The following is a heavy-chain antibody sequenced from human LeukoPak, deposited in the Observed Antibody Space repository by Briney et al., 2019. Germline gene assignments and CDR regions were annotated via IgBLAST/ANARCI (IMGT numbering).Heavy chain of an antibody. CDR2: ISGTGGST. CDR1: GFTFSSYA. V-gene: IGHV3-23*01. J-gene: IGHJ4*02. CDR3: AKGGPRGYSYGYLDY. Sequence: PGGSLRLSCIASGFTFSSYAMTWVRQPPGKGLEWVAAISGTGGSTYYADSVKGRFTISRDNSKNTLSLQLNSLRAEDTALYYCAKGGPRGYSYGYLDYWGQGTLVTVSS. D-gene: IGHD5-18*01.